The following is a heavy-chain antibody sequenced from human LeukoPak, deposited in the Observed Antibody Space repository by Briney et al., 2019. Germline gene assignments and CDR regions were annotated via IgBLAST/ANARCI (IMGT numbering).Heavy chain of an antibody. CDR1: GGSFSGYY. J-gene: IGHJ4*02. Sequence: ASETLSLTCAVYGGSFSGYYWSWIRQPPGKGLEWNGEINHSGSTNYNPSLKSRVTISVDTSKNQFSLKLSSVTAADTAVYYCARATPLRYFDWLLHLPFDYWGQGTLVTVSS. CDR2: INHSGST. CDR3: ARATPLRYFDWLLHLPFDY. D-gene: IGHD3-9*01. V-gene: IGHV4-34*01.